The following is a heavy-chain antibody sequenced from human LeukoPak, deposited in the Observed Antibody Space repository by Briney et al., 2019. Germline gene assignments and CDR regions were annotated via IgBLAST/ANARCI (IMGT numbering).Heavy chain of an antibody. Sequence: GGSPRLSCAASGFTFDNYGMSWVRQAPGKGLEWVCGINWNGGSTGYADSVKGRFTISRDNAKNRLYLQMNSPRAEDTAVYYCVRDIAAADDYWGQGILVTVSS. D-gene: IGHD6-13*01. J-gene: IGHJ4*02. CDR1: GFTFDNYG. CDR3: VRDIAAADDY. V-gene: IGHV3-20*04. CDR2: INWNGGST.